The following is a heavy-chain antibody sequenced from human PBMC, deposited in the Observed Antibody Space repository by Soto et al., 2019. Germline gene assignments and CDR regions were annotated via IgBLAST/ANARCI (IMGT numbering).Heavy chain of an antibody. CDR1: GYTFTVYY. D-gene: IGHD3-10*01. V-gene: IGHV1-2*04. CDR2: INPNSGGT. J-gene: IGHJ6*02. Sequence: ASVKVSCKASGYTFTVYYMHWVRQAPGQGLEWMGWINPNSGGTNYAQKFQGWVTMTRDTSISTAYMELSRLRSDDTAVYYCATMVRGVIEYGMDVWGQGTTVTVSS. CDR3: ATMVRGVIEYGMDV.